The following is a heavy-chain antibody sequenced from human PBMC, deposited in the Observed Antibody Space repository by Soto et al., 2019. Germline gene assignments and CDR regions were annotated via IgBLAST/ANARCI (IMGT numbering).Heavy chain of an antibody. CDR2: IMPIFRAP. V-gene: IGHV1-69*12. D-gene: IGHD2-15*01. CDR3: ASWLKGPDIGNYYYGMDV. Sequence: QVQLVQSGAEVKKPGSSVKVSCKASGGAFSDYSFSWVRQAPGQGLEWLGGIMPIFRAPDYAQKLQGRVTINADEFTRTAYMEMNSLRSEDTAVYYCASWLKGPDIGNYYYGMDVWGQGTTVTVS. CDR1: GGAFSDYS. J-gene: IGHJ6*02.